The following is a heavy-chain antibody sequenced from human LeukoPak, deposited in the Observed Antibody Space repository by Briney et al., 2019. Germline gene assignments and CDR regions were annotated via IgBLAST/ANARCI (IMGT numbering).Heavy chain of an antibody. V-gene: IGHV1-46*01. D-gene: IGHD6-19*01. Sequence: ASVKVSCKASGYTFTSYYMHWVRQAPGQGLEWMGIINPSGGSTSYAQKFRGRVTMTRDMSTSTVYMELSSLRSEDTAVYYCARGQQWLEAFDYWGLGTLVTVSS. CDR3: ARGQQWLEAFDY. J-gene: IGHJ4*02. CDR2: INPSGGST. CDR1: GYTFTSYY.